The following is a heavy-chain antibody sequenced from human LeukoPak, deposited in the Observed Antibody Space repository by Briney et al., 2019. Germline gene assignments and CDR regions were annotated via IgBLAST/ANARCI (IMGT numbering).Heavy chain of an antibody. CDR2: ISAYNGNT. D-gene: IGHD3-3*01. CDR1: GYTFTSYG. J-gene: IGHJ4*02. V-gene: IGHV1-18*01. CDR3: ARSDDFWSGTGFDY. Sequence: ASVKVSCKASGYTFTSYGINWVRQAPGQGLEWMGWISAYNGNTNYAQELQGRVTMTTDTSTSTAYMELRSLRTDDTAVYYCARSDDFWSGTGFDYWGQGTLVTVSS.